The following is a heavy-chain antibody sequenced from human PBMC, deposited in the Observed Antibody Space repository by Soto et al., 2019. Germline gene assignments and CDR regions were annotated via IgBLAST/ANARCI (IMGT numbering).Heavy chain of an antibody. CDR3: ARRVVRGVITYYYYGMDV. Sequence: SESLSLSCTVSGGSISSSSYYGGCIRQPPGKGLEWIGSIYYSGSTYYNPSLKSRVTISVDTSKNQFSLKLSSVTAADTAVYYCARRVVRGVITYYYYGMDVWGQGTTVTVYS. D-gene: IGHD3-10*01. J-gene: IGHJ6*02. V-gene: IGHV4-39*01. CDR1: GGSISSSSYY. CDR2: IYYSGST.